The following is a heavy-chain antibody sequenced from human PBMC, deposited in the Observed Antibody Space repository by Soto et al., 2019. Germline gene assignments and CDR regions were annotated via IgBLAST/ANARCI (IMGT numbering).Heavy chain of an antibody. CDR1: GFTFSSYA. Sequence: GGSLRLSCAASGFTFSSYAMSWVRQAPGKGLEWVSAISGSGGSTYYADSVKGRFTISRDNSKNTLYLQMNSLRAEDTAVYYCAKVAFYYYDSSGLGYYFDYWGQGTLVTVS. D-gene: IGHD3-22*01. J-gene: IGHJ4*02. CDR3: AKVAFYYYDSSGLGYYFDY. CDR2: ISGSGGST. V-gene: IGHV3-23*01.